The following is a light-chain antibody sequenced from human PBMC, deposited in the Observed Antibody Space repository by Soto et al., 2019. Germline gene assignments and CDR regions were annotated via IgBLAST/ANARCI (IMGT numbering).Light chain of an antibody. J-gene: IGKJ4*01. CDR3: QQYDNVLSLT. Sequence: EKVMTQSPATLSVSPGERATLSCMASQSVSSDLAWYQQKPGQAPRLLIYGASTRATGIPARFSGSGSGTDFTFTISSLQPEDIATYYCQQYDNVLSLTFGGGTKVDIK. V-gene: IGKV3-15*01. CDR1: QSVSSD. CDR2: GAS.